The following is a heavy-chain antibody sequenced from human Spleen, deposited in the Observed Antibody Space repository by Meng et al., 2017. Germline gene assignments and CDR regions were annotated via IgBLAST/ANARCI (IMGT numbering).Heavy chain of an antibody. CDR2: ISSSGNTI. D-gene: IGHD3-22*01. V-gene: IGHV3-48*03. J-gene: IGHJ5*02. CDR3: ARELGYYSDRSGYYA. Sequence: GESLKISCADFGFTFSSYGINWVRQAPGKGLEGVSYISSSGNTIYYADSVKGRFTISRDNAKNSLYLQMNSLRAEDTAVYYCARELGYYSDRSGYYAWGQGTLVTVSS. CDR1: GFTFSSYG.